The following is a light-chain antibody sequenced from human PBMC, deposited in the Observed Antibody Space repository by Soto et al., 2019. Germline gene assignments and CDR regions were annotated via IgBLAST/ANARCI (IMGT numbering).Light chain of an antibody. V-gene: IGKV1-13*02. J-gene: IGKJ2*01. CDR3: QQFNSYPFMYT. Sequence: AIQLTQSPSSLSASVGDRVTITCRASQGISSALAWYQQKPGKAPKLLIYDASSLESGVPSRFSASGSGTDFTLTISSLQPEDFAIYDCQQFNSYPFMYTFGQGTKLEIK. CDR1: QGISSA. CDR2: DAS.